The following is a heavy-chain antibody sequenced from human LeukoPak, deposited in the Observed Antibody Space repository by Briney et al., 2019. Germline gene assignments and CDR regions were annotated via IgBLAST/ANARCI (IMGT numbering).Heavy chain of an antibody. D-gene: IGHD3-22*01. V-gene: IGHV3-30-3*01. CDR2: ISYDGSNK. CDR3: ARCYYYDSSGYLCPPGY. CDR1: GFTFSSYA. Sequence: GGSLRLSCAASGFTFSSYAMHWVRQAPGKGLEWVAVISYDGSNKYYADSVKGRFTISRDNSKNTLYLQMNSLRAEDTAVYYCARCYYYDSSGYLCPPGYWGQGTLVTVSS. J-gene: IGHJ4*02.